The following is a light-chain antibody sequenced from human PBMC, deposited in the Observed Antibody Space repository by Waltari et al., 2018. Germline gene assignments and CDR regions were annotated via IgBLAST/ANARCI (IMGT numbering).Light chain of an antibody. CDR3: QQYYSTPGPT. J-gene: IGKJ4*01. Sequence: DIVMTQSPDSLSVSLGERATINCQSSQSVLYSSNNKNYLAWYQQKPGQPPKLLIYWASTRESGVPDRFSGSGSGTDFTLTINSLQAEDVAVYYCQQYYSTPGPTFGGGTKVEIK. CDR2: WAS. V-gene: IGKV4-1*01. CDR1: QSVLYSSNNKNY.